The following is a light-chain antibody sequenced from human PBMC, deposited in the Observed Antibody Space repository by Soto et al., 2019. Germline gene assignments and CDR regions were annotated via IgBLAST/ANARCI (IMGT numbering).Light chain of an antibody. CDR2: SNN. J-gene: IGLJ2*01. CDR3: QSYDPTLRTSL. Sequence: QSVLTQPPSVSGAPGQRVTISCTGRSSNIGAGYAVHWYQQFPGTAPKLLIHSNNNRPSGVPDRFSGSKSGTSASLAIAGLQAEDEADYYCQSYDPTLRTSLFGGGTQLTV. V-gene: IGLV1-40*01. CDR1: SSNIGAGYA.